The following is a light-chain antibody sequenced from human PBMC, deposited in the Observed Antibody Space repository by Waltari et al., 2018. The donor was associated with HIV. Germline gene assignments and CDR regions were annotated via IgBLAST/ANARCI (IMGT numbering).Light chain of an antibody. CDR1: SSTIGTNY. CDR2: RNN. Sequence: QSVLTQPPSVSAAPGQKVTISCSGSSSTIGTNYISWYQQLPGTAPKLLLYRNNQRPSGVPDRFSGSKSGTSASLAISGLRSEDEADYYCAAWGNSLSLLFGGGTKLTVL. J-gene: IGLJ2*01. CDR3: AAWGNSLSLL. V-gene: IGLV1-47*01.